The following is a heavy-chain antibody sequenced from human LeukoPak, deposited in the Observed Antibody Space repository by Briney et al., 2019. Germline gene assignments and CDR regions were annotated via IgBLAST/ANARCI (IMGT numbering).Heavy chain of an antibody. D-gene: IGHD6-13*01. CDR1: GFTFSSYW. V-gene: IGHV3-74*01. J-gene: IGHJ5*01. CDR2: INSDGSTT. Sequence: GGSLRLSCAASGFTFSSYWMHWVRRAPGKGLVWVSRINSDGSTTSHADSVKGRFTISRDNAKNTLFLQMNSLRAEDTAVYYCARGGSSSWYGSWGQGTLVTVSS. CDR3: ARGGSSSWYGS.